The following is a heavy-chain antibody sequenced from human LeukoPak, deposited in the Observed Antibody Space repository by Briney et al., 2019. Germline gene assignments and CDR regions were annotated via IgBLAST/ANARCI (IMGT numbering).Heavy chain of an antibody. CDR3: ARYQYGYSTNWFDP. CDR1: GGPISSYY. Sequence: PSETLSLTCTVSGGPISSYYWSWIRQPAGKGLEWIGRIYTSVSTNYNPSLKSPVTMSVDTSKNQFSLKLSSVTAADTAVYYCARYQYGYSTNWFDPWGQGTLVTVSS. V-gene: IGHV4-4*07. J-gene: IGHJ5*02. D-gene: IGHD5-24*01. CDR2: IYTSVST.